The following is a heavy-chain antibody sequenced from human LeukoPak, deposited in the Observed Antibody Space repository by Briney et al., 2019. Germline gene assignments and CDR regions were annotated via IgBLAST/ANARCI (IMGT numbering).Heavy chain of an antibody. D-gene: IGHD6-13*01. CDR3: ARARGSSSWYFFGPFDY. Sequence: ASVKVSCKASGYTLTGYYMHWVRQAPGQGLEWMGRINPNSGGTNYAQKFQGRVTMTRDTSISTAYMELSRLRSDDTAVYYCARARGSSSWYFFGPFDYWGQGTLVTVSS. CDR1: GYTLTGYY. CDR2: INPNSGGT. V-gene: IGHV1-2*06. J-gene: IGHJ4*02.